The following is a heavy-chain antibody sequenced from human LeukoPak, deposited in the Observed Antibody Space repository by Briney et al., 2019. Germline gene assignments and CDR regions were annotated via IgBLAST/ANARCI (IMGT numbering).Heavy chain of an antibody. CDR2: ISSSSSYI. D-gene: IGHD2-2*01. J-gene: IGHJ6*02. CDR3: AREGIPKNEDIVVVPASVVALYGMDV. V-gene: IGHV3-21*01. CDR1: GFTFSSYS. Sequence: GGSLRLSCAASGFTFSSYSMNWVRQAPGKGLEWVSSISSSSSYIYYADSVKGRFTISRDSAKNSLYLQMNSLRAEDTAVYYCAREGIPKNEDIVVVPASVVALYGMDVWGQGTTVTVSS.